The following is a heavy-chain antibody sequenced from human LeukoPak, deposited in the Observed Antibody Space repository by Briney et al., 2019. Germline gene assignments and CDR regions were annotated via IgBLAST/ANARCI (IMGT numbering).Heavy chain of an antibody. J-gene: IGHJ4*02. CDR3: ARDLRSSGYYAFDY. D-gene: IGHD3-22*01. CDR2: ISSSRSYI. CDR1: GFTFSSYA. V-gene: IGHV3-21*01. Sequence: GGSLRLSCAASGFTFSSYAMHWVRQAPGKGLEWVPSISSSRSYIYYADSVKGRFTISRDNAKNSLYLQMNSLRAEDTAAYYCARDLRSSGYYAFDYWGQGTLVTVSS.